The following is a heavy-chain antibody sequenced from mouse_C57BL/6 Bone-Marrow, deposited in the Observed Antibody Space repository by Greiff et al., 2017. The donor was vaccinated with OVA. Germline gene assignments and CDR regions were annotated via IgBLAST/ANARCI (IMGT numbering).Heavy chain of an antibody. Sequence: QVQLQQSGAELARPGASVKMSCKASGYTFTSYTMHWVKQRPGQGLEWIGYINPSSGYTKYNQKFKDKATLTADKSSSTAYMQLSSLTSEESAVYYCAREDGNWFAYWGQGTLVTVSA. CDR3: AREDGNWFAY. V-gene: IGHV1-4*01. CDR2: INPSSGYT. J-gene: IGHJ3*01. D-gene: IGHD2-1*01. CDR1: GYTFTSYT.